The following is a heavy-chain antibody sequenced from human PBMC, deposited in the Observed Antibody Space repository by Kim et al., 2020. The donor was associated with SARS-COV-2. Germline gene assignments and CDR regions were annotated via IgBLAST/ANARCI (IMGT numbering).Heavy chain of an antibody. CDR1: GGSFSGYY. V-gene: IGHV4-34*01. J-gene: IGHJ6*02. D-gene: IGHD4-17*01. Sequence: SETLSLTCAVYGGSFSGYYWSWIRQPPGKGLEWIGEINHSGSTNYNPSLKSRVTISVDTSTNQFSLKLSSVTAADTAVYYCARGRGGTTVVTLGLGYYYYYGMDVWGQGTTVTVSS. CDR3: ARGRGGTTVVTLGLGYYYYYGMDV. CDR2: INHSGST.